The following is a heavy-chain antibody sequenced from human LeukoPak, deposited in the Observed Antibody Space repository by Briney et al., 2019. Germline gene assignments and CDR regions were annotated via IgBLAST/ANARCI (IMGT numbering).Heavy chain of an antibody. CDR1: GFTFSSYS. J-gene: IGHJ4*02. V-gene: IGHV3-21*04. Sequence: GGSLRLSCAASGFTFSSYSMNWVRQAPGKGLEWVSSISSSSSYIYYADSVKGRFTISRDNSKNSLYLQMNSLRTEDTALYYCAKDCYDSSGYYYPLDYWGQGTLVTVSS. CDR3: AKDCYDSSGYYYPLDY. D-gene: IGHD3-22*01. CDR2: ISSSSSYI.